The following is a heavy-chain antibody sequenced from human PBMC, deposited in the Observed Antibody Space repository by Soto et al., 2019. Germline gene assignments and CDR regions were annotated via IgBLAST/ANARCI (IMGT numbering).Heavy chain of an antibody. D-gene: IGHD6-13*01. CDR3: ARVGAAAGKATRFFHYYYMDV. J-gene: IGHJ6*03. CDR2: ISSSGSTI. Sequence: GGSLRLSCAASGFTFSDYYMSWIRQAPGKGLEWVSYISSSGSTIYYADSVKGRFTISRDNAKNSLYLQMNSLRAEDTAVYYCARVGAAAGKATRFFHYYYMDVWGKGTTVTVSS. CDR1: GFTFSDYY. V-gene: IGHV3-11*01.